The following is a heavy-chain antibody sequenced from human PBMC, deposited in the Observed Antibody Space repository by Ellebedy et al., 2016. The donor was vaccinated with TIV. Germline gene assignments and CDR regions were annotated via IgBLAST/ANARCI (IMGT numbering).Heavy chain of an antibody. CDR3: AKGRGGSSYSSLDV. CDR2: IDRSGSTI. D-gene: IGHD2-15*01. Sequence: PGGSLRLSCEASGFTFSSYDMNWGRQAPGKGLEWVSFIDRSGSTILYADSVEGRFSISRDNAKNSLYLQMNSLRAEDTAVYYCAKGRGGSSYSSLDVWGQGTTVTVSS. J-gene: IGHJ6*02. V-gene: IGHV3-48*03. CDR1: GFTFSSYD.